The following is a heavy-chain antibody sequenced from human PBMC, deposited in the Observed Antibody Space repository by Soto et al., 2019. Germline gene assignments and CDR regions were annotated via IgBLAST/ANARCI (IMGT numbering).Heavy chain of an antibody. D-gene: IGHD5-12*01. Sequence: QVQLVQSGAEVKKPGSSVKVSCKASGGTFSSYAISWVRQAPGQGLEWMGGIIPIFGTANYAQKFQGRVRITADESTSTAYMELSSLRSEDTAVYYCARGRRDGYNSAPGGMDVWGQGTTVTVSS. J-gene: IGHJ6*02. V-gene: IGHV1-69*12. CDR2: IIPIFGTA. CDR3: ARGRRDGYNSAPGGMDV. CDR1: GGTFSSYA.